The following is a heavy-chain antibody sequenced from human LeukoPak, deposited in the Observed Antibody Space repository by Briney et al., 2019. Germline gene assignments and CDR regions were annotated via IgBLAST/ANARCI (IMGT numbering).Heavy chain of an antibody. D-gene: IGHD3-3*01. J-gene: IGHJ5*02. V-gene: IGHV3-21*01. Sequence: SGGSLRLSCAASGFTFSSYSMNWVRQAPGEGLEWVSSISSSSSYIYYADSVKGRFTISRDNAKNSLYLQMNSLRAEDTAVYYCARDRGGITIFGVVNNWFDPWGQGTLVTVSS. CDR1: GFTFSSYS. CDR3: ARDRGGITIFGVVNNWFDP. CDR2: ISSSSSYI.